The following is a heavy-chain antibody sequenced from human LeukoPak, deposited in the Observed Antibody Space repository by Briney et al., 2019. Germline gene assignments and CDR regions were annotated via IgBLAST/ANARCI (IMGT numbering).Heavy chain of an antibody. V-gene: IGHV3-21*01. CDR2: ITSAGGYT. J-gene: IGHJ6*03. D-gene: IGHD2-21*01. Sequence: GRSLRLSCGASGFTFSDYSMNWVREAPGEGRAWVASITSAGGYTYYADSVKGRLTISRDNAQNSLFLPMNRLRAKDTAVYFCATSGGFVLTNAITGNRYMDVSGRGTSVTASS. CDR1: GFTFSDYS. CDR3: ATSGGFVLTNAITGNRYMDV.